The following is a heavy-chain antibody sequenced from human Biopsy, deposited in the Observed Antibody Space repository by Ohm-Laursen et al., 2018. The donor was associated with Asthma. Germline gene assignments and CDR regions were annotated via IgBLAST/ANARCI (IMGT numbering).Heavy chain of an antibody. CDR1: GYSLTDLS. J-gene: IGHJ4*02. V-gene: IGHV1-24*01. CDR2: HDHEEGGT. CDR3: ASDFPKDYVRYNFQF. Sequence: ASVKASCNISGYSLTDLSMHWVRQAPGQGLEWMGGHDHEEGGTVNARRFQGRVTMTEDTSTDTAYMELSSLSSDDTAVYYCASDFPKDYVRYNFQFWGRGTLVTVSS. D-gene: IGHD4-17*01.